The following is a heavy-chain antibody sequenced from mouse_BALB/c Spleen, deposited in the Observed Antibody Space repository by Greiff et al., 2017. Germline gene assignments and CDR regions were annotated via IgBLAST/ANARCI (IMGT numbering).Heavy chain of an antibody. CDR2: INPSTGYT. CDR3: ATGDYDVDAMDY. V-gene: IGHV1-7*01. Sequence: VQLQQSGAELAKPGASVKMSCKASGYTFTSYWMHWVKQRPGQGLEWIGYINPSTGYTEYNQKFKDKATLTADKSSSTAYMQLSSLTSEDSAVYYCATGDYDVDAMDYWGQGTSVTVSS. D-gene: IGHD2-4*01. CDR1: GYTFTSYW. J-gene: IGHJ4*01.